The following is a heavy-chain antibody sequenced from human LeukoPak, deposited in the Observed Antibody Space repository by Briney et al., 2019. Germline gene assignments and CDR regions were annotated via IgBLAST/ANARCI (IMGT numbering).Heavy chain of an antibody. V-gene: IGHV4-34*01. CDR2: INHSGST. CDR1: GGSFSGYY. J-gene: IGHJ6*03. D-gene: IGHD3-9*01. Sequence: PSETLSLTCAVYGGSFSGYYWSWIRQPPGKGLEWIGEINHSGSTNYNPSLKSRVTISVDTSKNQFSLKLSSVTAADTAVYYCARDRRYFDWSIKYYYYYMDVWGKGTTVTISS. CDR3: ARDRRYFDWSIKYYYYYMDV.